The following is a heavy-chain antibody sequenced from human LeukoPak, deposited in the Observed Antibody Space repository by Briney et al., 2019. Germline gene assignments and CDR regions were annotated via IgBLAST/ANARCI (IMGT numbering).Heavy chain of an antibody. D-gene: IGHD3-22*01. CDR3: ARGGDYYDSSGYYNWFDP. V-gene: IGHV1-46*02. CDR1: GYTFNTYY. CDR2: VNPSGGGT. J-gene: IGHJ5*02. Sequence: ASVKVSCKASGYTFNTYYMHWVRQAPGQGLEWMGIVNPSGGGTNYAQKFQGRVTVTRDTSTSTVYMELSSLRSEDTAVYYCARGGDYYDSSGYYNWFDPWGQGTLVTVSS.